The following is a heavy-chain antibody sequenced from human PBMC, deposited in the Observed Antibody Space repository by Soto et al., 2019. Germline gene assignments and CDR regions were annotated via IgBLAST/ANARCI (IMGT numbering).Heavy chain of an antibody. V-gene: IGHV3-23*01. CDR3: AKGKRMGSGSYFYPGDAFDI. J-gene: IGHJ3*02. D-gene: IGHD3-10*01. Sequence: GGSLRLSCAASGFTFSSYAMSWVRQAPGKGLEWVSAISGSGGSTYYTDSVKGRFTISRDNSKNTLYLQMNSLRAEDTAVYYCAKGKRMGSGSYFYPGDAFDIWGQGTMVTVSS. CDR1: GFTFSSYA. CDR2: ISGSGGST.